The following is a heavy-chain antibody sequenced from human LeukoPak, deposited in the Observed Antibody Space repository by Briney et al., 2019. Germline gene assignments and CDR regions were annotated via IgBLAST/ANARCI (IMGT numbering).Heavy chain of an antibody. CDR2: IYHSGST. Sequence: SETLSLTCTVSGGSISSSSYYWGWIRQPPGKGLEWIGEIYHSGSTNYNPSLKSRVTISVDKSKNQFSLKLSSVTAADTAVYYCASRYSGYDPFDYWGQGTLVTVSS. D-gene: IGHD5-12*01. J-gene: IGHJ4*02. V-gene: IGHV4-39*07. CDR3: ASRYSGYDPFDY. CDR1: GGSISSSSYY.